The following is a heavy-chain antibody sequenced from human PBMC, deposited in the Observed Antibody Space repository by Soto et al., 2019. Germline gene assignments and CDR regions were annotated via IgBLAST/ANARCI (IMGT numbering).Heavy chain of an antibody. Sequence: PSETLSLTCAVSGGSISSSNWWSWVRQPPGKGLEWIGEIYHSGSTSYNPSLKSRVTISVDTSKNQFSLKLSSVTAADTAVYYRARDVDPGIVDYWGKGTLVTVSS. V-gene: IGHV4-4*02. D-gene: IGHD3-10*01. CDR3: ARDVDPGIVDY. J-gene: IGHJ4*02. CDR1: GGSISSSNW. CDR2: IYHSGST.